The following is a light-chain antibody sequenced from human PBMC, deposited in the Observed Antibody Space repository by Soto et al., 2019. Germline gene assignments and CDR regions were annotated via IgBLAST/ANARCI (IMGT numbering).Light chain of an antibody. CDR2: GAS. V-gene: IGKV3-15*01. Sequence: EIVMTQSPDTLSVSPGERATLSCRASPSVSSNLAWYQQKPGQAPRLLIYGASTRATGIPARFSGSVSGTEFTLTISSLQSEDFAVYYCQQYNNWPPWTFGQGTKVEIK. CDR3: QQYNNWPPWT. CDR1: PSVSSN. J-gene: IGKJ1*01.